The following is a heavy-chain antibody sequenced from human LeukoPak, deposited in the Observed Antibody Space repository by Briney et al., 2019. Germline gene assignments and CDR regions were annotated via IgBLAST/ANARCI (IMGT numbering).Heavy chain of an antibody. CDR3: ARDLYCSSTSCTRMPS. CDR1: GGTFSSYA. J-gene: IGHJ5*02. Sequence: SVKVSCKASGGTFSSYAISWVRQAPGQGLERMGGIIPIFGTANYAQKFQGRVTITADESTSTAYMELSSLRSEDTAVYYCARDLYCSSTSCTRMPSWGQGTLVTVSS. D-gene: IGHD2-2*01. CDR2: IIPIFGTA. V-gene: IGHV1-69*01.